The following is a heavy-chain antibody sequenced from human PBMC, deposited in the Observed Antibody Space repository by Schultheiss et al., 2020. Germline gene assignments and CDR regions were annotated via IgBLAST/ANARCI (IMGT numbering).Heavy chain of an antibody. CDR2: ISYDGSNK. D-gene: IGHD5-12*01. J-gene: IGHJ4*02. CDR3: AKDRSGAYSIDY. V-gene: IGHV3-30*18. CDR1: GFTFSSYG. Sequence: GESLKISCAASGFTFSSYGMHWVRQAPGKGLEWVAVISYDGSNKYYADSVKGRFSISRDNSDNTLYLQMNSLKPEDTAVYYCAKDRSGAYSIDYWGQGTLVTVSS.